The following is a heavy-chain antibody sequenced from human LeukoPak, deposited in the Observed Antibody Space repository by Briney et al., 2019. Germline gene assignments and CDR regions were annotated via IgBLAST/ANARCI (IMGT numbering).Heavy chain of an antibody. CDR1: GYNFTKYW. CDR3: ARPNNTYYYDSGVYDRCLV. CDR2: IYPNDSDT. J-gene: IGHJ3*01. V-gene: IGHV5-51*01. Sequence: GESLKISCKSSGYNFTKYWIDWVRQMPGKGLEWMGIIYPNDSDTRYRPSFQGQVSISADKYINTAYLQCSSLKASDTAMYFCARPNNTYYYDSGVYDRCLVWRQGTMVTVSS. D-gene: IGHD3-22*01.